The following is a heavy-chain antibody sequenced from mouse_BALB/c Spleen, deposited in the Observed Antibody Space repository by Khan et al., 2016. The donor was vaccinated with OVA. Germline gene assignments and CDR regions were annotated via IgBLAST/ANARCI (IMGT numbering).Heavy chain of an antibody. Sequence: EGEMVEYGGDLVKPGGSLKLSCAASGFTFSSYGMSWVRQTPDKRLEWVATISSGGSYTYYPDSVKGRFTISRDNAKNTLYLQMSSLKSEDTAMYYCARLYAMDYWGQGTSVTVSS. CDR3: ARLYAMDY. CDR2: ISSGGSYT. J-gene: IGHJ4*01. V-gene: IGHV5-6*01. CDR1: GFTFSSYG.